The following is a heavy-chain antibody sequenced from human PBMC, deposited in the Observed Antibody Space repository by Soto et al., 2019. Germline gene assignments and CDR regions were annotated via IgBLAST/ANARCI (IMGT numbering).Heavy chain of an antibody. V-gene: IGHV3-48*01. CDR3: ARDSAFSFDY. CDR2: IRSSDSTI. J-gene: IGHJ4*02. Sequence: EVQLVESGGGLVQPGGSLRLSCAASGFTFNTYSMNWVRQAPGKGLEWVSYIRSSDSTIYYADSVKGRFTISSDKAKNSLYLQMNSLRAEDTDVYYCARDSAFSFDYWGQGILVTVSS. CDR1: GFTFNTYS.